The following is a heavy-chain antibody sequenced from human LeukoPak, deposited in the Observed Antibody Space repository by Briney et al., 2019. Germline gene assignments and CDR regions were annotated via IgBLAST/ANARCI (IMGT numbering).Heavy chain of an antibody. CDR3: AKRPKRITIFGVVRPFDAFDI. V-gene: IGHV3-23*01. CDR2: ISGSGGST. D-gene: IGHD3-3*01. Sequence: GGSLRLSCAASGFTFSSYAMSWVRQAPGEGLEWVSAISGSGGSTYYADSVKGRFTISRDNSKNTLYLQMNSLRAEDTAVYYCAKRPKRITIFGVVRPFDAFDIWGQGTMVTVSS. CDR1: GFTFSSYA. J-gene: IGHJ3*02.